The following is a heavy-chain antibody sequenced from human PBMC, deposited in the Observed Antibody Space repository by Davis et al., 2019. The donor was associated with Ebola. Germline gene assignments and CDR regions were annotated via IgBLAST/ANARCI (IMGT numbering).Heavy chain of an antibody. V-gene: IGHV3-23*01. J-gene: IGHJ6*02. CDR1: GFTFSSYA. CDR2: ISGSGGST. Sequence: GGSLRLSCAASGFTFSSYAMSWVRQAPGKGLEWVSAISGSGGSTYYADSVKGRFTISRDNAKNSLYLQMNSLRAEDTAVYYCARAGNDYDLYYYYGMDVWGQGTTVTVSS. D-gene: IGHD4-17*01. CDR3: ARAGNDYDLYYYYGMDV.